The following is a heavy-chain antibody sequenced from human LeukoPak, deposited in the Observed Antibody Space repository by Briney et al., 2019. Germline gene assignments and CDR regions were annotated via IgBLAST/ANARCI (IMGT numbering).Heavy chain of an antibody. J-gene: IGHJ2*01. CDR2: IIPIFGTA. CDR3: ARGSQYYDFWSGPVGWYFDL. Sequence: SVKVSCKASGGTFSSYAISWVRQAHGQGLEWMGGIIPIFGTANYAQKFQGRVTITADESTSTAYMELSSLRSEDTAVYYCARGSQYYDFWSGPVGWYFDLWGRGTLVTVSS. CDR1: GGTFSSYA. V-gene: IGHV1-69*01. D-gene: IGHD3-3*01.